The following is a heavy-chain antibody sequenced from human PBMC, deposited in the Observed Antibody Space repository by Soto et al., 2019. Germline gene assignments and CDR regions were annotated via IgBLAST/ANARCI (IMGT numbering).Heavy chain of an antibody. D-gene: IGHD2-2*01. V-gene: IGHV3-23*01. CDR2: ISGSGGST. CDR1: GFTFSSYA. CDR3: ARKGLWVVPAAKHEYFQH. Sequence: EVQLLESGGGLVQPGGSLRLSCAASGFTFSSYAMSWVRQAPGKGLEWVSAISGSGGSTYYADSVKGRFTISRDNSKNTLYLQMNSLRAEDTAVYYCARKGLWVVPAAKHEYFQHWGQGSLVSVSS. J-gene: IGHJ1*01.